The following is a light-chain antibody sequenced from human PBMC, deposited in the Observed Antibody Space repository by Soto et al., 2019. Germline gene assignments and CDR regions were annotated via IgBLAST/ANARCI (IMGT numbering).Light chain of an antibody. J-gene: IGKJ1*01. CDR2: DAS. CDR3: QQYNNYWT. CDR1: QSISSW. Sequence: DIQMTKSPSSLSASVGDRVTVPCRASQSISSWLAWYQQKPGKAPKLLIYDASSLESGVPSRFSGSGSATEFTLTISSLQPDDFATYDCQQYNNYWTFGQGTKV. V-gene: IGKV1-5*01.